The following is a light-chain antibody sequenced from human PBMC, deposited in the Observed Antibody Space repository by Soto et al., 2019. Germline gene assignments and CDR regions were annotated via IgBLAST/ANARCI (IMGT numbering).Light chain of an antibody. CDR2: DVT. V-gene: IGLV2-11*01. CDR1: SINVGAYDF. CDR3: CSFAGNYTYV. Sequence: QSVLTQPRSVSGSPGQSVTISCTGTSINVGAYDFVSWYQQHPGKAPKLMIFDVTKRPSEVPDRFSGSKSGNTASLTISGLQADDESDYYCCSFAGNYTYVFGTGTKVTVL. J-gene: IGLJ1*01.